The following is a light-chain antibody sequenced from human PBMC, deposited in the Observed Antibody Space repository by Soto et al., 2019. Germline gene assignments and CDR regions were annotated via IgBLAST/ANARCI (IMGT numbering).Light chain of an antibody. CDR3: QQYENLPT. V-gene: IGKV1-33*01. Sequence: DIQMTQSPSSLSASVGDRVTITCRASQSISSYLNWYQHKPGKAPKLLICAASSLQTGVPSRFSGSRSGTDFALTISRLQPEDIATYYCQQYENLPTFGQGTRLEIK. CDR1: QSISSY. CDR2: AAS. J-gene: IGKJ5*01.